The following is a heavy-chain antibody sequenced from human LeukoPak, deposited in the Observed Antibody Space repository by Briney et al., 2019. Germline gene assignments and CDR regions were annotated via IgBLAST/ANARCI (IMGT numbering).Heavy chain of an antibody. D-gene: IGHD2-2*01. Sequence: PSETLSLTCTVSGGSISSGSSSWSWIRQTAGKGLEWIGRIYASGNTNYNPSLNSRVTISVDTSKNQFSLKLSSVTAADTAVYYCAREGYCSSTSCNWFDPWGQGTLVTVSS. V-gene: IGHV4-61*02. CDR1: GGSISSGSSS. J-gene: IGHJ5*02. CDR3: AREGYCSSTSCNWFDP. CDR2: IYASGNT.